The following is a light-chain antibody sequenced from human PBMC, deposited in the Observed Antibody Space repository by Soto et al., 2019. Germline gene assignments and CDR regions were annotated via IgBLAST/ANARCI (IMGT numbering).Light chain of an antibody. CDR1: GSDVGGYNY. Sequence: QSVLTQPRSVSGSPGQSVTISCTGTGSDVGGYNYVSWYQEHPGKAPKLMIYDVTKRPSGVPDRFSGSKSGNTASLTISGLQAEDEADYYCCSYAGTYTYVFGTGTKVPVL. J-gene: IGLJ1*01. V-gene: IGLV2-11*01. CDR2: DVT. CDR3: CSYAGTYTYV.